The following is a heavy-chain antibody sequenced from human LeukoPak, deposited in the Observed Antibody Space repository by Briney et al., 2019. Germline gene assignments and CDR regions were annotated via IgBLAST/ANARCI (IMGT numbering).Heavy chain of an antibody. J-gene: IGHJ6*03. V-gene: IGHV4-61*09. Sequence: ASETLPLTCTVSGASISSTSYCWGWIRQPAGKGLEWIGHIHTSGSTNYNPSLKSRVTISVDTSKNQFSLKLSSVTAADTAVYYCARMRRWLRYFDWLPGPNYYYYMDVWGKGTTVTVSS. CDR1: GASISSTSYC. CDR3: ARMRRWLRYFDWLPGPNYYYYMDV. CDR2: IHTSGST. D-gene: IGHD3-9*01.